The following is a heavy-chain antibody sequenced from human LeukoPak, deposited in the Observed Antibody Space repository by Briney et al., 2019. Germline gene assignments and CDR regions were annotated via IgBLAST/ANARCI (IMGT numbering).Heavy chain of an antibody. CDR1: GYTFTSYY. Sequence: ASVKVSCKASGYTFTSYYMHWVRQAPGQGLEWMGIINPSGGSTSYAQKFQGRVTMTRDMSTSTVYMELSSLRSEDTAVYYCARETPRGGYYMDVWGKGTTVTVPS. J-gene: IGHJ6*03. V-gene: IGHV1-46*01. CDR2: INPSGGST. D-gene: IGHD3-10*01. CDR3: ARETPRGGYYMDV.